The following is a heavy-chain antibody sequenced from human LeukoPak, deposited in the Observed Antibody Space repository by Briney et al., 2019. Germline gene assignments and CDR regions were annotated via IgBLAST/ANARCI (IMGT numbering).Heavy chain of an antibody. CDR3: ARHVARSLISLGVVSLDSFDI. CDR1: GGSKSSSSYF. D-gene: IGHD3-10*01. CDR2: FFYRGSA. J-gene: IGHJ3*02. V-gene: IGHV4-39*07. Sequence: PSETLSLTCTVSGGSKSSSSYFWGWNRQPSGKGLEWIGSFFYRGSAHYNPSLKSRVNISGDTSTSQFSLKLRSVTAADTAVYYCARHVARSLISLGVVSLDSFDIWGQGTTVSVTS.